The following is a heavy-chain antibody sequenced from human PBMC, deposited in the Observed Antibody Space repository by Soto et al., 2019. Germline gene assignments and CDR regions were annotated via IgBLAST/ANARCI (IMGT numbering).Heavy chain of an antibody. CDR3: ARMYSSSRNRGYWFDP. CDR2: ISYDGSNK. J-gene: IGHJ5*02. V-gene: IGHV3-30*03. CDR1: GFTFSNYG. Sequence: PGGSLRLSCVASGFTFSNYGMHWVRQAPGKGLEWVAVISYDGSNKYYADSVKGRFTISRDNSKNTLSLQMNSLRAEDTAVYYCARMYSSSRNRGYWFDPWGQGTLVTVSS. D-gene: IGHD6-13*01.